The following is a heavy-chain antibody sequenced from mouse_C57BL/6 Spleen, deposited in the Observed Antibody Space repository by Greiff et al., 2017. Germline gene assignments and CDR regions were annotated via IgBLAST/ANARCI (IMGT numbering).Heavy chain of an antibody. CDR3: TLIYYGLWYFDV. V-gene: IGHV6-3*01. CDR2: IRLKSDNYAT. CDR1: GFTFSNYW. Sequence: DVKLQESGGGLVQPGGSMKLSCVASGFTFSNYWMNWVRQSPEKGLEWVAQIRLKSDNYATHYAESVKGRFTISRDDSKSSVYLQMNNLRAEDTGIYYCTLIYYGLWYFDVWGTGTTVTVSS. D-gene: IGHD2-1*01. J-gene: IGHJ1*03.